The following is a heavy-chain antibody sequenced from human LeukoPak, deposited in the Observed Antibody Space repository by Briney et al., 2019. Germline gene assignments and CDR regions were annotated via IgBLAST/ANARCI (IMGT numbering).Heavy chain of an antibody. J-gene: IGHJ6*02. CDR1: GFTFFSYA. D-gene: IGHD2-2*01. Sequence: GGSLRLSCAASGFTFFSYAMTWVRQAPGKGLEWVSVISGSGSSTYYTDSVRGRFTISRDNSRNTLYLQMSSLGAEDTAVYYCAKDRGPSPIYGMDVWGQGTTVTVSS. CDR2: ISGSGSST. CDR3: AKDRGPSPIYGMDV. V-gene: IGHV3-23*01.